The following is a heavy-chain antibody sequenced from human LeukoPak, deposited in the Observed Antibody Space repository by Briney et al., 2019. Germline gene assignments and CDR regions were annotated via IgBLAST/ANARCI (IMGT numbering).Heavy chain of an antibody. J-gene: IGHJ4*02. Sequence: SVKVSCKASGGTFSNYAISWVRQAPGQGLEYMGGIIPIFGTANYAQKFQGRVTITADESTSTAYMELSSLRSEDTAVYYCAREVDILTGYFDCWGQGTLVTVSS. CDR3: AREVDILTGYFDC. CDR2: IIPIFGTA. D-gene: IGHD3-9*01. CDR1: GGTFSNYA. V-gene: IGHV1-69*13.